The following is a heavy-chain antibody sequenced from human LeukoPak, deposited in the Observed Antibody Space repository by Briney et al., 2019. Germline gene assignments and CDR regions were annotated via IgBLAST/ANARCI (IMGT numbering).Heavy chain of an antibody. CDR2: INQDGSEK. CDR3: ARGDGHNYHFDY. Sequence: GGSLRLSCAASGITFSSYWMSWVRQAPRKGLEWVANINQDGSEKNCVDSVKGRFTISRDNAKNSLYLQMNSLRAEDTAVYYCARGDGHNYHFDYWGQGALVTVSS. D-gene: IGHD5-24*01. CDR1: GITFSSYW. J-gene: IGHJ4*02. V-gene: IGHV3-7*05.